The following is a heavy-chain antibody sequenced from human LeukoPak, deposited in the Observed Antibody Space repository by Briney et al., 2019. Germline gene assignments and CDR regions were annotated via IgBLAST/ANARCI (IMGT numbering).Heavy chain of an antibody. J-gene: IGHJ4*02. D-gene: IGHD3-22*01. V-gene: IGHV3-11*06. CDR1: GFTFSDYY. Sequence: PGGSLRLSCAASGFTFSDYYMTWIRQAPGKGLEWVSSISSSSSYIYYADSVKGRFTISRDNAKNSLYLQMNSLRAEDTAVYYCASDRAYYYDSSGYAGGFDYWGQGTLVTVSS. CDR3: ASDRAYYYDSSGYAGGFDY. CDR2: ISSSSSYI.